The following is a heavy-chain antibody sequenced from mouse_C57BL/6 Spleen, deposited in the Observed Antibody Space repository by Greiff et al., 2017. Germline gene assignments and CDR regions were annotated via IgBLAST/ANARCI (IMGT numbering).Heavy chain of an antibody. CDR2: IHPNSGST. CDR3: ARGTYGNYEGGAMDY. J-gene: IGHJ4*01. D-gene: IGHD2-1*01. Sequence: VQLQQPGAELVKPGASVKLSCKASGYTFTSYWMHWVKQRPGQGLEWIGMIHPNSGSTNYNEKFKSKATLTVDKSSSTAYMQLSSLTSEDSAVYYCARGTYGNYEGGAMDYWGQGTSVTVSS. CDR1: GYTFTSYW. V-gene: IGHV1-64*01.